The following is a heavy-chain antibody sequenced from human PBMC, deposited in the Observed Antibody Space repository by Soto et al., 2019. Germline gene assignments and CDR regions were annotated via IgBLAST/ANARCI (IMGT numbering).Heavy chain of an antibody. CDR1: GSAISDLA. J-gene: IGHJ1*01. CDR2: ISGSGDKT. D-gene: IGHD2-21*01. V-gene: IGHV3-23*01. Sequence: GGALRLSCADSGSAISDLAMSWVRQARGKGLEWVSAISGSGDKTYFADSVKARFTISRDNSKDTLYLLMSSLRVEDTGIYYCARDFTDSGKYFQHWGQGT. CDR3: ARDFTDSGKYFQH.